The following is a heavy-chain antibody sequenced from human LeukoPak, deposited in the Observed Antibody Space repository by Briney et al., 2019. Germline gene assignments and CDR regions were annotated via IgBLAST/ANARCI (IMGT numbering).Heavy chain of an antibody. CDR3: ARVGARRYCSSTSCWGYYYYMDV. CDR1: GGSISSSSYY. D-gene: IGHD2-2*01. V-gene: IGHV4-61*02. CDR2: IYTSGST. J-gene: IGHJ6*03. Sequence: SETLSLTCTVSGGSISSSSYYWSWIRQPAGKGLEWIGRIYTSGSTNYNPSLKSRVTMSVDTSKNQFSLKLSSVTAADTAVYYCARVGARRYCSSTSCWGYYYYMDVWGKGTTVTVSS.